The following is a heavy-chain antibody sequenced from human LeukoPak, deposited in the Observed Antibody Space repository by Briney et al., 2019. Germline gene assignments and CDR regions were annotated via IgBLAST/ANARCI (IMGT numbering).Heavy chain of an antibody. CDR2: IYYSGST. D-gene: IGHD2-15*01. CDR1: RFTFSSYW. J-gene: IGHJ5*02. V-gene: IGHV4-59*01. CDR3: ARDGCSGGSCYWNWFDP. Sequence: PGGSLRLSCAASRFTFSSYWMSWIRQPPGKGLEWIGYIYYSGSTNYNPSLKSRVTISVDTSKNQFSLKLSSVTAADTAVYYCARDGCSGGSCYWNWFDPWGQGTLVTVSS.